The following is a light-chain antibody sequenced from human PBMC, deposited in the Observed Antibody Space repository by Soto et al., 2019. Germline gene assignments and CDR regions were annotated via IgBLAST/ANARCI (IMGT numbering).Light chain of an antibody. CDR2: GTS. CDR3: QQYVSSPRT. CDR1: QTVNTNY. J-gene: IGKJ1*01. V-gene: IGKV3-20*01. Sequence: EIVLTQSPGTLSLSPGEEATLSCRASQTVNTNYLAWYQQKAGQAPRLLIYGTSSRATGIPDRFSGSGSVTDFTLTISRLEPEDFAVYYCQQYVSSPRTFGQGTKVEIK.